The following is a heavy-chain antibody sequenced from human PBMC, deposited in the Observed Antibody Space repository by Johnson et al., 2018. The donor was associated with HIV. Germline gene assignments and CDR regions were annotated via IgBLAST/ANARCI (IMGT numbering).Heavy chain of an antibody. J-gene: IGHJ3*02. Sequence: VQLVESGGGVVQPGRSLRLSCVASGFTFDDYAMHWVRQAPGKGLEWVSGISWNSGSIGYADSVKGRFTISRDNAEHSLYLQMNSLRVEDTAVYYCARGGRSFDIWGQGTVVTVSS. V-gene: IGHV3-9*01. CDR1: GFTFDDYA. CDR2: ISWNSGSI. CDR3: ARGGRSFDI.